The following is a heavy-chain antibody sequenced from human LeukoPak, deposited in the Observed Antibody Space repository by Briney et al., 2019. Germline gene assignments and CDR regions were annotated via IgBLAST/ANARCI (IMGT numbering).Heavy chain of an antibody. D-gene: IGHD1-26*01. J-gene: IGHJ4*02. CDR2: ISYDGSNN. CDR1: GFTFSSYG. V-gene: IGHV3-30*18. Sequence: GRSLRLSCAASGFTFSSYGMHWVRQAPGKGLEWVAVISYDGSNNYYADSVKGRFTISRDNSMNTLYLQMNSLRGEDTAVYYCAQDDSGPFYWGQGTLVTVSS. CDR3: AQDDSGPFY.